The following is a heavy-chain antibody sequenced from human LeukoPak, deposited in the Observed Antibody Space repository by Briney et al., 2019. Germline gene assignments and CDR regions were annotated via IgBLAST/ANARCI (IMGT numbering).Heavy chain of an antibody. D-gene: IGHD5-18*01. J-gene: IGHJ4*02. CDR2: IRYDGTNK. CDR3: ARERPDGYTVDY. V-gene: IGHV3-30*02. Sequence: GGSLRLSCAASGFTFSSYGMHWVRQAPGKGLEWVAFIRYDGTNKYYADSVKGRFTISRDNSKNTLYLQMNSLRAEDTAVYYCARERPDGYTVDYWGQGTLVTVSS. CDR1: GFTFSSYG.